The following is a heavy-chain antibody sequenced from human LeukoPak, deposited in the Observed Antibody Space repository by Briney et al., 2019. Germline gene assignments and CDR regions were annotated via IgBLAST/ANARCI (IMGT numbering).Heavy chain of an antibody. CDR3: ARDRGYSSSWHEGYYFDY. CDR1: GFTVSSNY. J-gene: IGHJ4*02. Sequence: GGSLRLSCAASGFTVSSNYMSWVRQAPGKGLEWVSVIYSGGSTYYADSVKGRFTISRDNSKNTLYLQMNSLRAEDTAVYYCARDRGYSSSWHEGYYFDYWAREPWSPSPQ. V-gene: IGHV3-53*01. D-gene: IGHD6-13*01. CDR2: IYSGGST.